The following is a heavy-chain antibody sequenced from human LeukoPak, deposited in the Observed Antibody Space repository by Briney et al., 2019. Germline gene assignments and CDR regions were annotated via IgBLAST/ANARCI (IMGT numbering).Heavy chain of an antibody. V-gene: IGHV4-34*01. J-gene: IGHJ3*02. Sequence: PSETLSLTCAVYGGSFSGYYWSWIRQPPGKGLEWIGEINHSGSTNYNPSLKSRVTISVDTSKNQFSLKLSSVTAADTAVYYCARGRVTLLGAFDISGQGTMVTVSS. D-gene: IGHD2-21*02. CDR1: GGSFSGYY. CDR3: ARGRVTLLGAFDI. CDR2: INHSGST.